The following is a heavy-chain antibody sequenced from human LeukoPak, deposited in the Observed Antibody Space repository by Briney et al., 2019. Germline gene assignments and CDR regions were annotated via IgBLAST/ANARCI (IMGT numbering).Heavy chain of an antibody. CDR3: ATPRWVRGVNAFDI. Sequence: ASVKVSCKVSGYTLTELSMHWVRQAPGKGLEWRGGFDPEDGETIYAQKFQGRVTMTEDTSTDTAYMELSSLRSEDTAVYYCATPRWVRGVNAFDIWGQGTMVTVSS. CDR1: GYTLTELS. V-gene: IGHV1-24*01. D-gene: IGHD3-10*01. J-gene: IGHJ3*02. CDR2: FDPEDGET.